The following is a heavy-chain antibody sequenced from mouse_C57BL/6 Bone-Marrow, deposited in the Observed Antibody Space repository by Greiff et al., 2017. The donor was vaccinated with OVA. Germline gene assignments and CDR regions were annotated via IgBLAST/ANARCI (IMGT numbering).Heavy chain of an antibody. CDR3: ARGGDSSGYGCAY. J-gene: IGHJ3*01. V-gene: IGHV1-81*01. CDR2: IYPRSGNT. Sequence: QVQLQQSGAELARPGASVKLSCKASGYTFTSYGISWVKQRTGQGLEWIGEIYPRSGNTYYNEKFKGKATLTADKSSSTAYMELRSLTAEDSAVYFCARGGDSSGYGCAYWGQGTLVTVSA. CDR1: GYTFTSYG. D-gene: IGHD3-2*02.